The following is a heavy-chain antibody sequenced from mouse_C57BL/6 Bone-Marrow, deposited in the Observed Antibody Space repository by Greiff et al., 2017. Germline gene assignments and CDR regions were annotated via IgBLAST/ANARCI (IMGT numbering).Heavy chain of an antibody. J-gene: IGHJ2*01. CDR2: IDPSDSYT. CDR3: AREGETGTHFDY. D-gene: IGHD4-1*01. Sequence: QVQLQQPGAELVMPGASVKLSCKASGYTFTSYWMHWVKQRPGQGLEWIGEIDPSDSYTNYNEKFKSKATLTVDTSSSTAYMQLSSLTSEDSAVYYCAREGETGTHFDYWGQGTTLTVSS. CDR1: GYTFTSYW. V-gene: IGHV1-69*01.